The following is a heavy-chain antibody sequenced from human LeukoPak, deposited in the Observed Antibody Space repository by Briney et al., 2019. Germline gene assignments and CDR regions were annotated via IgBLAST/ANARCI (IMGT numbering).Heavy chain of an antibody. CDR2: INHSGST. Sequence: ASETLSLSCAVYGGSFSGYYWSWIRQPPGKGLEWIGGINHSGSTNYNPSLKSRVTISVDTSKNQFSLKLSSVTAADTAVYYCARAPPGVNAFDIWGQGTMVTVSS. CDR1: GGSFSGYY. CDR3: ARAPPGVNAFDI. V-gene: IGHV4-34*01. D-gene: IGHD3-10*01. J-gene: IGHJ3*02.